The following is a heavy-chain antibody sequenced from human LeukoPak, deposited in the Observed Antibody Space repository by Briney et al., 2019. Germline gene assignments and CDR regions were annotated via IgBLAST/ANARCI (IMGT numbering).Heavy chain of an antibody. Sequence: TGGSLRLSCAASGFTFGSYGMHWVRQAPGKGLEWVAFIRYDGSNKYYADSVKGRFTISRDNSKNTLYLQMNSLRAEDTAVYYCAKVSSTSWYYFDYWGQGTLVTVSS. CDR3: AKVSSTSWYYFDY. J-gene: IGHJ4*02. CDR1: GFTFGSYG. D-gene: IGHD2-2*01. CDR2: IRYDGSNK. V-gene: IGHV3-30*02.